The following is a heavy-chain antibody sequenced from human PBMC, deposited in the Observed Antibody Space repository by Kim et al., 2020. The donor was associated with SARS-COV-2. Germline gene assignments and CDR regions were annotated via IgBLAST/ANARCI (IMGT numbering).Heavy chain of an antibody. D-gene: IGHD4-17*01. J-gene: IGHJ4*02. Sequence: YADSVKGRFTISRDNSKNTLYLQMNSLRAEDTAVYYCARDRTVTKHGVDYWGQGTLVTVSS. V-gene: IGHV3-33*01. CDR3: ARDRTVTKHGVDY.